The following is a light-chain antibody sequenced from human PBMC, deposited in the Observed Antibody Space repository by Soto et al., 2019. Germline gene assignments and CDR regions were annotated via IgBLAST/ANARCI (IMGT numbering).Light chain of an antibody. CDR1: QSVSNY. V-gene: IGKV3-11*01. Sequence: EIVLTQSPATLSLSPGEGATLSCRASQSVSNYLAWYQQKPGQAPRLLIYDASKRATGIPARFSGSGSGTDFTLTISSLEPEDFSLYYCQQRSNWPLTFGGGTKVEIK. CDR3: QQRSNWPLT. CDR2: DAS. J-gene: IGKJ4*01.